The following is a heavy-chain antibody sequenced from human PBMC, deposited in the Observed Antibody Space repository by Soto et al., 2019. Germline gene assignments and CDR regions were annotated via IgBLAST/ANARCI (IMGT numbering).Heavy chain of an antibody. CDR1: GGSFSGYY. CDR2: INHSGST. J-gene: IGHJ6*02. V-gene: IGHV4-34*01. Sequence: SETLSLTCAVYGGSFSGYYWSWIRQPPGKXLEWIGEINHSGSTNYNPSLKSRVTISVDTSKNQFSLKLSSVTAADTAVYYCARLSSPKVRYFDWLLLPSWYYYGMDVWGQGTTVTVS. D-gene: IGHD3-9*01. CDR3: ARLSSPKVRYFDWLLLPSWYYYGMDV.